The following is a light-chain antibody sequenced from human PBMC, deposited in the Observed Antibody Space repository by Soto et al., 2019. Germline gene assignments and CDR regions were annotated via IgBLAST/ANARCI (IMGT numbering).Light chain of an antibody. V-gene: IGKV1-9*01. CDR1: QGINSD. CDR2: AAF. CDR3: QKLYNYPIK. Sequence: IQLTQYPSSLSASVGDRVDITCRASQGINSDLAWYQQKPGKTPKLLISAAFSLEGGVPTTFSGSGTGADFTLTISSLQPEDSGTYYGQKLYNYPIKFGPGPKVDVK. J-gene: IGKJ3*01.